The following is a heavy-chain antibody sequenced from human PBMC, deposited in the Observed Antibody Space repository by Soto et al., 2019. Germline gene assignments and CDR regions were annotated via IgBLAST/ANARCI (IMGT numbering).Heavy chain of an antibody. D-gene: IGHD3-10*01. Sequence: GGSLGLACAASGISFNNYDMSGVRQAPGKGLEWVSYISGSGFKIYYADSVKGRFTISRDNADNSMYLQMNSLRAEDTAMYYCARGNYFYAGSAYNFDYWGQGALVTVSS. V-gene: IGHV3-48*01. CDR1: GISFNNYD. J-gene: IGHJ4*02. CDR2: ISGSGFKI. CDR3: ARGNYFYAGSAYNFDY.